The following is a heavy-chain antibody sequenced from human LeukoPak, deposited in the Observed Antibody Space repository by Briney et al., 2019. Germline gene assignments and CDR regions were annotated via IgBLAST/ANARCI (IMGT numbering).Heavy chain of an antibody. CDR2: IYYSGST. Sequence: SETLSLTCTVSGDSISSYYWSWIRQPPGKGLEWIGYIYYSGSTNYNPSLKSRVTISVDTSKNQFSLKLISVTAADTAVYYCARGVGSGYTDYWGQGALVTVSS. V-gene: IGHV4-59*01. CDR1: GDSISSYY. CDR3: ARGVGSGYTDY. J-gene: IGHJ4*02. D-gene: IGHD3-22*01.